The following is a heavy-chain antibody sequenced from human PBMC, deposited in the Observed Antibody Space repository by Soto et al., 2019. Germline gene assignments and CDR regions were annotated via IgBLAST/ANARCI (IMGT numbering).Heavy chain of an antibody. V-gene: IGHV3-30*18. CDR3: AKEHVDTATVRDLGLYYGMDV. Sequence: GGSLRLSCAASGFTFSSYGMHWVRQAPGKGLEWVTVISYDGSNKYYADSVKGRFTISRDNSKNTLYLQMNSLRAEDTAVYYCAKEHVDTATVRDLGLYYGMDVWGQGTTVTVSS. D-gene: IGHD5-18*01. CDR1: GFTFSSYG. CDR2: ISYDGSNK. J-gene: IGHJ6*02.